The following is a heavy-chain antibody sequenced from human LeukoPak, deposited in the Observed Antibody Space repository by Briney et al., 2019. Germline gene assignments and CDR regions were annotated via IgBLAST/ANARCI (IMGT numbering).Heavy chain of an antibody. CDR2: ISYDGSNK. V-gene: IGHV3-30*18. Sequence: GGSLRLSCAASGFTFSSYGMHWVRQAPGKGLEWVAVISYDGSNKYYADSVKGRFTISRDNSKNTLYLQMNSLRAEDTAVYYCAKVWSGSSGYYLNYMVDDAFDIWGQGTMVTVSS. D-gene: IGHD3-22*01. CDR1: GFTFSSYG. CDR3: AKVWSGSSGYYLNYMVDDAFDI. J-gene: IGHJ3*02.